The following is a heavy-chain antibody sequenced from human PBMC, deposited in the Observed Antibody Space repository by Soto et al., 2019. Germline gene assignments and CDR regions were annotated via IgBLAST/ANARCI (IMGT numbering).Heavy chain of an antibody. CDR2: ISAYNGGT. V-gene: IGHV1-18*01. D-gene: IGHD6-6*01. J-gene: IGHJ4*02. CDR3: ARDFNLDSTSRNGIDY. Sequence: GASVKVSCKASGYTFTNYGFSWVRQAPGQGLEWMGWISAYNGGTNYAQKLQGRVTMTTDTSTSTAYMELRSLRSDDTAVYYCARDFNLDSTSRNGIDYWGQGTLVTVSS. CDR1: GYTFTNYG.